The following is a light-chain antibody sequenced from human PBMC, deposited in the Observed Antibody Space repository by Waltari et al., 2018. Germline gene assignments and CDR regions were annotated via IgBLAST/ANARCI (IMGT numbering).Light chain of an antibody. CDR1: QSISSY. CDR2: AAS. J-gene: IGKJ3*01. V-gene: IGKV1-39*01. Sequence: DIQMTQSPSSLSASVGDRVTITCRASQSISSYLNWYQQKPGKAPKLLIYAASSLQSGVPSRFSGSGSGTDFTRTISSLQPEDFATYYCQQSYSTLRGTFGPGTKVDIK. CDR3: QQSYSTLRGT.